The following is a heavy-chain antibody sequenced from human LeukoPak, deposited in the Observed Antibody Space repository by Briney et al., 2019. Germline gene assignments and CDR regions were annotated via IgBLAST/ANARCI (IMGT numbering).Heavy chain of an antibody. D-gene: IGHD3-10*01. CDR1: GGSFSGYY. V-gene: IGHV4-34*01. J-gene: IGHJ1*01. CDR2: INHSGST. CDR3: ARVLGFGFPMTPEMYEYFQH. Sequence: SETLSLTCAVYGGSFSGYYWSWIRQPPGKGLEWIGEINHSGSTNYNPSLKSRVTISVDTSKNQFSLKLSSVTAADTAVYYCARVLGFGFPMTPEMYEYFQHWGQGTLVTVTS.